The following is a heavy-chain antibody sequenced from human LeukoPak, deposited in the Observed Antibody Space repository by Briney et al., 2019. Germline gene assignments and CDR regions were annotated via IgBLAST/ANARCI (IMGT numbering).Heavy chain of an antibody. CDR3: ARDWRNKYSNSWSRGEWYFDL. Sequence: GGSLRLSCVASGFTFTSHSLNWLRQAPGKGLEWVASISSNSDYILYAESVKGRFSISRDNARNSVYLQMNSLTAEDTALYYCARDWRNKYSNSWSRGEWYFDLWGRGTLVSVS. V-gene: IGHV3-21*01. CDR2: ISSNSDYI. D-gene: IGHD6-13*01. CDR1: GFTFTSHS. J-gene: IGHJ2*01.